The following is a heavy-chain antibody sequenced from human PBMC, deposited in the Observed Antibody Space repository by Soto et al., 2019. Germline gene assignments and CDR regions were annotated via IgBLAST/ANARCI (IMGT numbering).Heavy chain of an antibody. D-gene: IGHD3-10*01. J-gene: IGHJ6*02. CDR1: GFTFSSYW. V-gene: IGHV3-7*01. CDR3: ARDTPPFYYGSGSWFNDYYYYGMDV. Sequence: EVQLVESGGGLVQPGGSLRLSCAASGFTFSSYWMSWVRQAPGKGLEWVANIKQDGSEKYYVDSVKGRFTISRDNAKNSLYLQMNGLIAEDTAVYYCARDTPPFYYGSGSWFNDYYYYGMDVWGQGTTVTVSS. CDR2: IKQDGSEK.